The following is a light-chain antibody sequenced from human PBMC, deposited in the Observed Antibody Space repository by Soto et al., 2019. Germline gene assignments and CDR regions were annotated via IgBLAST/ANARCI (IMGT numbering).Light chain of an antibody. J-gene: IGKJ2*01. CDR1: QSISNY. Sequence: EIVLTQSPATLSFSPGEGATLSCRASQSISNYLAWYQQKPGQAPRLLIYDASNRATGIPGRFSGSGSGTDFTLTISSLEPEDFATFYCQQSYTVPHTFGQGTKVEI. CDR2: DAS. CDR3: QQSYTVPHT. V-gene: IGKV3-11*01.